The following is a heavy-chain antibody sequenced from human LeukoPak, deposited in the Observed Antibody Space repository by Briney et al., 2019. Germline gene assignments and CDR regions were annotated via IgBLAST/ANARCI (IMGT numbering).Heavy chain of an antibody. CDR3: ARGLMVREVIIGE. CDR2: INHSGST. Sequence: SETLSLTCAVYGGSFSGYYWSWIRQPPGKGLEWIGEINHSGSTNYNPSLKSRVTISVDTSKNQFSLKLSSVTAADTAVYYCARGLMVREVIIGEWGQGTLVTVSS. V-gene: IGHV4-34*01. D-gene: IGHD3-10*01. CDR1: GGSFSGYY. J-gene: IGHJ4*02.